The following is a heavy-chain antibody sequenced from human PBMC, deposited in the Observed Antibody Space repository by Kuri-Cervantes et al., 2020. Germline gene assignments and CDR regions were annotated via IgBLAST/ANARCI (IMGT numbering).Heavy chain of an antibody. CDR3: ARAPREVYYAMDV. J-gene: IGHJ6*02. Sequence: ASVKVSCKTSGYTFTGYYMHWVRQAPGQGLEWMGWINPNSGGTNYAQKFQGRVTMTRDTSISTVYMELSRLTSDDTAVFYCARAPREVYYAMDVWGQGTTVTVSS. CDR2: INPNSGGT. CDR1: GYTFTGYY. V-gene: IGHV1-2*02.